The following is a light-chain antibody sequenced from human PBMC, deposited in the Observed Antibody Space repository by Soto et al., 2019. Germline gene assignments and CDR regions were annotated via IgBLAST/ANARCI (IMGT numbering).Light chain of an antibody. CDR1: QSLLYRNGNTH. CDR2: LGT. Sequence: EIEMTQSPLSLPVTPGEPASISCRSSQSLLYRNGNTHLDWYLQKPGQSPQLLMYLGTNRASGVPDRFSVSGTGTDFTLKISRVEAEDVGIYYGMQTLQMPHTFGQGTKLEI. V-gene: IGKV2-28*01. J-gene: IGKJ2*01. CDR3: MQTLQMPHT.